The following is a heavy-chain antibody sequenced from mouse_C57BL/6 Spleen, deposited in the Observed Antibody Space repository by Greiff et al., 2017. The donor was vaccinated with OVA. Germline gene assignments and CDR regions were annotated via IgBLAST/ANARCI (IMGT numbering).Heavy chain of an antibody. J-gene: IGHJ4*01. D-gene: IGHD2-4*01. CDR3: ARREHYDYDMDY. Sequence: EVNLVESGGGLVKPGGSLKLSCAASGFTFSDYGMHWVRQAPEKGLEWVAYISSGSSTIYYADTVKGRFTISRDNAKNTLFLQMTSLRSEDTAMYYCARREHYDYDMDYWGQGTSVTVSS. CDR1: GFTFSDYG. V-gene: IGHV5-17*01. CDR2: ISSGSSTI.